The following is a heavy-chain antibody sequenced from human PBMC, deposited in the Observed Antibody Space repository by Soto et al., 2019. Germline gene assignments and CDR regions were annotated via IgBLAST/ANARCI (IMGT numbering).Heavy chain of an antibody. V-gene: IGHV3-30-3*01. CDR1: GFTFSANA. J-gene: IGHJ4*02. D-gene: IGHD1-26*01. CDR2: IAYDGTIK. Sequence: QEQLVESGGDVVQPGRSLTLSCAASGFTFSANAMHWVRQAPGKGLEWVAVIAYDGTIKIYRDSVKGRFTISRDDSKSTLYLQMNSLRPEDTAVYYCARDKIKRAPAYLDSWGQGTLVTVSS. CDR3: ARDKIKRAPAYLDS.